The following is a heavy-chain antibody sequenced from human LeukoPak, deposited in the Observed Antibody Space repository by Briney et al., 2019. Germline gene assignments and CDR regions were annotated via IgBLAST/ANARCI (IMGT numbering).Heavy chain of an antibody. CDR2: IYPSGTT. CDR1: GGSISSYY. V-gene: IGHV4-4*07. Sequence: SETLSLTCTASGGSISSYYWSWIRQPAGKGLEWIGRIYPSGTTYYNPSLKTRVTISVDTSKNQFSLKLSSVTAADTAVYFCARAYSSSWYFNWFDPWGQGTLVTVSS. CDR3: ARAYSSSWYFNWFDP. D-gene: IGHD6-13*01. J-gene: IGHJ5*02.